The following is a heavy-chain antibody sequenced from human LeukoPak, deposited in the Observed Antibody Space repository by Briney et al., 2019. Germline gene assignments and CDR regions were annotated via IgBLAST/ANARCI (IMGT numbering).Heavy chain of an antibody. V-gene: IGHV3-30*18. J-gene: IGHJ2*01. Sequence: GGPLRLSGAASEFIFIDFDRHWVRQAPGKGLHWVALMSHSGVKESYADSVKGRFTISRDNSKNTLYLQMNSLRAEDTAVYYCAQEGIAVPHLTRGYFNLWGRGTLVTVSS. D-gene: IGHD6-19*01. CDR3: AQEGIAVPHLTRGYFNL. CDR2: MSHSGVKE. CDR1: EFIFIDFD.